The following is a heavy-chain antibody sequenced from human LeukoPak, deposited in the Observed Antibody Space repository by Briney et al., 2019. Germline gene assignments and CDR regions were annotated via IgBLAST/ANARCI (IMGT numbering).Heavy chain of an antibody. J-gene: IGHJ4*02. V-gene: IGHV3-23*01. CDR3: AKDREYCSSTCCYATELDY. D-gene: IGHD2-2*01. Sequence: GGSLRLSCAASGFTFSSYAMSWVRQAPGKGLEWVSAISGSGGSTYYADSVKGRFTISRDNSKNTLYLQMNSLRAEDTAVYYCAKDREYCSSTCCYATELDYWGQGTLVTVSS. CDR1: GFTFSSYA. CDR2: ISGSGGST.